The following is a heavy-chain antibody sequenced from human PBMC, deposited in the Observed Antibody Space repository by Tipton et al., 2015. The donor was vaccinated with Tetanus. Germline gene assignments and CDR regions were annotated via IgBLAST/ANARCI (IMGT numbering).Heavy chain of an antibody. CDR2: IYISGKT. CDR3: ARGIWFGPGPKFYFDS. Sequence: TLSLTCTVSGGSISDYYWSWIRQPAGKGLEWIGRIYISGKTYYNPSLKSRITMSVDASKNQFSLKLNSVTAADTAVYYCARGIWFGPGPKFYFDSWGQGTLVAVSS. D-gene: IGHD3-10*01. CDR1: GGSISDYY. V-gene: IGHV4-4*07. J-gene: IGHJ4*02.